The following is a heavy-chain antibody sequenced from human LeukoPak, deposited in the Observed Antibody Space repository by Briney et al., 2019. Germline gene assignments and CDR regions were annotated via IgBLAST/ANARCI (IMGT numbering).Heavy chain of an antibody. D-gene: IGHD2-15*01. J-gene: IGHJ5*02. CDR2: INPNSGGT. CDR1: GYTFTGYY. V-gene: IGHV1-2*02. Sequence: ASVKVSCKASGYTFTGYYMHWVRQAPGQGPEWMGWINPNSGGTNYAQKFQGRVTLTRDTSISTVYMEMNRLRSDDTAVYYCAREGQGGPQSWFDPWGQGTLVTVSS. CDR3: AREGQGGPQSWFDP.